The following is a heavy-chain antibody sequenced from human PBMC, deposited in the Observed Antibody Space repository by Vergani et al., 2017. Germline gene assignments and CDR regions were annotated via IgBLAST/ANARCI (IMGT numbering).Heavy chain of an antibody. Sequence: QVKLQESGPGLLKPSQTLSLTCTVSGESISSNFWSWVRRPPGKGLEWIGYIHQSGRTNSNPSLKSRVTISIDTSKNRFSLRLSSVTTADTAVYYFARDTFEYDSGSYDDTFDSWGQGTMVIVSS. J-gene: IGHJ3*02. D-gene: IGHD3-10*01. CDR1: GESISSNF. V-gene: IGHV4-59*01. CDR2: IHQSGRT. CDR3: ARDTFEYDSGSYDDTFDS.